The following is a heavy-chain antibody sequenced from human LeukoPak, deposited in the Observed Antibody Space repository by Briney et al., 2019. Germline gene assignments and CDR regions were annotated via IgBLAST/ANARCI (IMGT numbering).Heavy chain of an antibody. V-gene: IGHV3-23*01. D-gene: IGHD2-8*01. Sequence: GGSLRLSCAASGFTFSSYSMNWVRQAPGKGLEWVSAFSGSAGSTYYADSVKGRFTISRDNSKNTLYLQLNSLRAEDTAVYYCARNGYCTNGVCYYYGMDVWGQGTTVTVSS. CDR3: ARNGYCTNGVCYYYGMDV. J-gene: IGHJ6*02. CDR2: FSGSAGST. CDR1: GFTFSSYS.